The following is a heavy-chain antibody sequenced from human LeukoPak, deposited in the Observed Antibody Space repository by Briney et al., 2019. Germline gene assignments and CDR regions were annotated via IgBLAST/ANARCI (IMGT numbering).Heavy chain of an antibody. V-gene: IGHV1-69*04. CDR3: ARRGYNHYYDSSGYYQEDY. CDR2: IIPILGIA. CDR1: GGTFSSYA. D-gene: IGHD3-22*01. Sequence: SVKVSCKASGGTFSSYAISWVRQAPGLWLEWMGRIIPILGIANYAQKFQGRVTITADKSTSTAYMELSSLRSEDTAVYYCARRGYNHYYDSSGYYQEDYWGQGTLVTVSS. J-gene: IGHJ4*02.